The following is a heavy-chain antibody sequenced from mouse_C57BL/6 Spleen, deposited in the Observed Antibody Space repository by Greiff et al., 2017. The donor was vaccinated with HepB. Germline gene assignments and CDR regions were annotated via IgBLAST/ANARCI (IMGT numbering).Heavy chain of an antibody. Sequence: QVQLKQPGTELVKPGASVKLSCKASGYTFTSYWMHWVKQRPGQGLEWIGNINPSNGGTNYNEKFKSKATLTVDKSSSTAYMQLSSLTSEDSAVYYCARYSRGSSPYYAMDYWGQGTSVTVSS. V-gene: IGHV1-53*01. CDR2: INPSNGGT. D-gene: IGHD1-1*01. J-gene: IGHJ4*01. CDR3: ARYSRGSSPYYAMDY. CDR1: GYTFTSYW.